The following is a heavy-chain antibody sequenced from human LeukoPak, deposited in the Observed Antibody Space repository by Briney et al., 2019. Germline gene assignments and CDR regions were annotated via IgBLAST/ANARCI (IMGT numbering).Heavy chain of an antibody. V-gene: IGHV4-34*01. D-gene: IGHD3-9*01. CDR2: INHSGST. Sequence: SETLSLTCAVYGGSFSGYYWSRIRQPPGKGLKWIGEINHSGSTNYNPSLKSRVTISVDTSKNQFSLKLSSVTAADTAVYYCATSVLRYFDWLLPNDAFDIWGQGTMVTVSS. CDR3: ATSVLRYFDWLLPNDAFDI. CDR1: GGSFSGYY. J-gene: IGHJ3*02.